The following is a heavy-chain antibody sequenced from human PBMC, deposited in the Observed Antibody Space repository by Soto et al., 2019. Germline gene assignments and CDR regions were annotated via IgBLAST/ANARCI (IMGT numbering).Heavy chain of an antibody. CDR1: GFTFTNSW. CDR2: IKEDGGVT. D-gene: IGHD3-22*01. J-gene: IGHJ4*02. V-gene: IGHV3-7*04. Sequence: EVHLVESGGGLVQPGGSLRLSCAVSGFTFTNSWMNWVRQAPGKGLEWVANIKEDGGVTNYVESVRGRFTISRDNSKNSLYLQRNSLTVEDTAVYYCTTDSGYFTIDYWGRGTLVTVSS. CDR3: TTDSGYFTIDY.